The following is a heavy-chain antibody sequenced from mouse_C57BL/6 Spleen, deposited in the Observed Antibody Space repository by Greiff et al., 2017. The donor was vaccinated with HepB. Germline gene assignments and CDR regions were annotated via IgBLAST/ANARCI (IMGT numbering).Heavy chain of an antibody. Sequence: DVKLVESGPGLVKPSQTVFLTCTVTGISITTGNYRWSWIRQFPGNKLEWIGYIYYSGTITYNPSPTSRTTITRDTPKNQFFLEMNSLTAEDTATYYCARDRGGLPIFDYWGQGTTLTVSS. D-gene: IGHD5-5*01. V-gene: IGHV3-5*01. J-gene: IGHJ2*01. CDR3: ARDRGGLPIFDY. CDR2: IYYSGTI. CDR1: GISITTGNYR.